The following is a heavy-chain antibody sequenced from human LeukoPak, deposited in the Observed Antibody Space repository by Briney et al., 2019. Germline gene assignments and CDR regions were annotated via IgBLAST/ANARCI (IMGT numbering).Heavy chain of an antibody. J-gene: IGHJ4*02. CDR3: ARNSGSRQQLVPLLGY. Sequence: PGGSLRLSCAASGFTFSSYAMSWVRQAPGKGLEWVSAISGSGGSTYYADSVKGRFTISRDNSKNTLYLQMNSLRAEDTAVYYCARNSGSRQQLVPLLGYWGQGTLVTVSS. V-gene: IGHV3-23*01. CDR2: ISGSGGST. D-gene: IGHD6-13*01. CDR1: GFTFSSYA.